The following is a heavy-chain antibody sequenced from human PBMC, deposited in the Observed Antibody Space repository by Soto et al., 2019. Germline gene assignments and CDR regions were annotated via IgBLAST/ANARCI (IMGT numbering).Heavy chain of an antibody. CDR1: GGTFSSYA. CDR3: ARRRYSSGWTGSWFDP. CDR2: IIPIFGTA. D-gene: IGHD6-19*01. J-gene: IGHJ5*02. V-gene: IGHV1-69*06. Sequence: QVQLVQSGAEVKKPGSSVKVSCKASGGTFSSYAISWVRQAPGQGLEWMGGIIPIFGTANYAQKFQGRVTITADKSSSTAYMELSSLRSEDTAVYYCARRRYSSGWTGSWFDPWGQGTLVTVSS.